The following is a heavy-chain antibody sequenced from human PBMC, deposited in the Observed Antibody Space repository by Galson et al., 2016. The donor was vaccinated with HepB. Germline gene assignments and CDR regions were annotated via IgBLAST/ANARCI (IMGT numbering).Heavy chain of an antibody. CDR3: TRGGCSSGHCKPFDS. CDR1: GFTFNSYT. J-gene: IGHJ4*02. Sequence: SLRLSCAASGFTFNSYTMNWVRQAPGKGLEWVSSISYDSNHIFHADSVEGRFFTSRDNAKNSLYLQMNSLRAEDTAVYYCTRGGCSSGHCKPFDSWGQGHLVTVSS. V-gene: IGHV3-21*01. D-gene: IGHD6-19*01. CDR2: ISYDSNHI.